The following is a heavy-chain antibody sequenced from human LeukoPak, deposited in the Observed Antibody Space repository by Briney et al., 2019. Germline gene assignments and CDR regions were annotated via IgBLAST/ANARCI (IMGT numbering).Heavy chain of an antibody. D-gene: IGHD6-13*01. Sequence: SVQVSCQTSGYTFTCYGISWVRQAPGQGLEWMAWISSLSGDTKYAQKLQGRVTVTTDRSTSTAYMELRSLRSDDTAVYSCARGWDSSSLDRYNWFDPWGQGTLVTGSS. V-gene: IGHV1-18*01. CDR1: GYTFTCYG. J-gene: IGHJ5*02. CDR2: ISSLSGDT. CDR3: ARGWDSSSLDRYNWFDP.